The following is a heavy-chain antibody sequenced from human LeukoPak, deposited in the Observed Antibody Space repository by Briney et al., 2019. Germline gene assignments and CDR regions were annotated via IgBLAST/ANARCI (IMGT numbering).Heavy chain of an antibody. CDR3: AKDFHQWELSDAFDI. J-gene: IGHJ3*02. Sequence: GGSLRLSCAASGFTFSRYKMNWVRQAPGKGLELVSDISTTGDMNYADSVKGRFTISRDNAKNTLYLQMNSLRAEDTAVYYCAKDFHQWELSDAFDIWGQGTMVTVSS. D-gene: IGHD1-26*01. CDR1: GFTFSRYK. CDR2: ISTTGDM. V-gene: IGHV3-21*01.